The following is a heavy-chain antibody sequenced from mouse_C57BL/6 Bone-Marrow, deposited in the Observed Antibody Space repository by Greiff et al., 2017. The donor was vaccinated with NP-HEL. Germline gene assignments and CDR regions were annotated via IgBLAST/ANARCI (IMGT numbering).Heavy chain of an antibody. CDR3: ARGGAMDY. CDR2: ISSGGSYT. CDR1: GFTFSSYG. J-gene: IGHJ4*01. V-gene: IGHV5-6*02. Sequence: DVMLVESGGDLVKPGGSLKLSCAASGFTFSSYGLSWVRQTPDKRLEWVATISSGGSYTYYPDSVKGRFTISRDNAKNTLYMQRSSLKSEDKAMYYWARGGAMDYWGQGTSVTVAA.